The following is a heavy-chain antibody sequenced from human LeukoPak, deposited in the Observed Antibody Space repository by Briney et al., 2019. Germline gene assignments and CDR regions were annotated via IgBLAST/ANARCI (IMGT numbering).Heavy chain of an antibody. CDR3: VRHDYGVSTSGLNC. CDR2: ISHSWST. Sequence: PSGTLSLTCAVSGASISSSNWWSWVRQPPGKGLEWIGEISHSWSTNYNPSLKSRVIISLDKSKNHFSLNLFSVTAADTAVYYCVRHDYGVSTSGLNCWGQGTLVTVSS. CDR1: GASISSSNW. V-gene: IGHV4-4*02. J-gene: IGHJ4*02. D-gene: IGHD4-17*01.